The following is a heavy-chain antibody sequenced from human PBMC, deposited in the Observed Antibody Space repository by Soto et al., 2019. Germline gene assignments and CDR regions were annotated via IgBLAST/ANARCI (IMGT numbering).Heavy chain of an antibody. Sequence: EVQLVESGGGLVQPGGSLRLSCAASGFTFSSYYMNWVRQAPGKRLVWVARITSDGSSTTYADSVKGRFTISRDNAKNTLYMQMTSLRAEDTAVYSCARERGGGFGDVWGQGTTVTVSS. CDR2: ITSDGSST. J-gene: IGHJ6*02. CDR1: GFTFSSYY. D-gene: IGHD3-10*01. CDR3: ARERGGGFGDV. V-gene: IGHV3-74*01.